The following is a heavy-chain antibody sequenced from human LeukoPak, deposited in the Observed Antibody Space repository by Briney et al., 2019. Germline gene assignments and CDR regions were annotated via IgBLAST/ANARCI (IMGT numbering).Heavy chain of an antibody. CDR2: INHSGST. Sequence: PSETLSLTCAVYGGSFSGCYWSWIRQPPGKGLEWIGEINHSGSTNYNPSLKSRVTISVDTSKNQFSLKLSSVTAADTAVYYCARAPMTTVTVGAFDIWGQGTMVTVSS. J-gene: IGHJ3*02. CDR3: ARAPMTTVTVGAFDI. D-gene: IGHD4-17*01. CDR1: GGSFSGCY. V-gene: IGHV4-34*01.